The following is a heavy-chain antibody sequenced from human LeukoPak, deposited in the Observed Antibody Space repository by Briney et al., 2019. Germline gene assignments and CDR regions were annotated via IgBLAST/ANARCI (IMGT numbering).Heavy chain of an antibody. CDR2: IKHSWST. CDR3: ARDGGMSLWFGESFDY. V-gene: IGHV4-38-2*02. D-gene: IGHD3-10*01. CDR1: GYSISNNFY. Sequence: SETLSLTCTVSGYSISNNFYWAWIRQSPGKGLEWIVSIKHSWSTYYNPSLKSRVTMSVDTSKNQFSLKLSSVTAADTAVYYCARDGGMSLWFGESFDYWGQGTLVTVSS. J-gene: IGHJ4*02.